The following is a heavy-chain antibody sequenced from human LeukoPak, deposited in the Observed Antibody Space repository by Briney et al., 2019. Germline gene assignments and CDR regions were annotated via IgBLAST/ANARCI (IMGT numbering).Heavy chain of an antibody. CDR3: ARDGGGYDWDLDY. Sequence: KPGGSLRLSCAASGFTFSSYSMNWARQAPGKGLVWVSSISSSSSYIYYADSVKGRFTISRDNAKNSLYLQMNSLRAEDTAVYYCARDGGGYDWDLDYWGQGTLVTVSS. D-gene: IGHD5-12*01. V-gene: IGHV3-21*01. J-gene: IGHJ4*02. CDR2: ISSSSSYI. CDR1: GFTFSSYS.